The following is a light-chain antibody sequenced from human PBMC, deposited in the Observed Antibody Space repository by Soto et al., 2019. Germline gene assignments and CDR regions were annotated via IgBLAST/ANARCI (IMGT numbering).Light chain of an antibody. CDR2: DVT. V-gene: IGLV2-14*03. J-gene: IGLJ1*01. Sequence: QSALTQPASVSGSPGQSIIISCTGTSNDVGGYNYVSWYQQLPGKAPQLLIFDVTNRPSGVSNRFSASKSGNTASPTISGLQAEDEADYYCSSYTSTSALRVFGTGTKLTVL. CDR3: SSYTSTSALRV. CDR1: SNDVGGYNY.